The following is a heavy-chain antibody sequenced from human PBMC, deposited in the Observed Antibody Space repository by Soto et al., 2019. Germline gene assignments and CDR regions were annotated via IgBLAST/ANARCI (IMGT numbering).Heavy chain of an antibody. CDR3: ARDHYGPGWFDP. CDR2: ISSSSSYT. J-gene: IGHJ5*02. D-gene: IGHD3-10*01. CDR1: GFTFDDYG. Sequence: GGSLRLSCAASGFTFDDYGMSWVRQAPGKGLEWVSYISSSSSYTNYADSVKGRFTISRDNAKNSLYLQMNSLRAEDTAVYYCARDHYGPGWFDPWGQGTLVTVSS. V-gene: IGHV3-11*05.